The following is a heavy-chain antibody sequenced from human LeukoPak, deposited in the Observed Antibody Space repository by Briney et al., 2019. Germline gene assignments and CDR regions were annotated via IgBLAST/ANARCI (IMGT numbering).Heavy chain of an antibody. Sequence: SETLSLTCSVSGGSINNYYWNWIRQPPGKGLEWIGYIHYSGSTRYNPSLQSRVTMSIDTSKNQSSLKLSSVTAADTAVYYCARQRITMKLDYWGQGTLVTVSS. D-gene: IGHD3-22*01. CDR2: IHYSGST. CDR3: ARQRITMKLDY. CDR1: GGSINNYY. V-gene: IGHV4-59*08. J-gene: IGHJ4*02.